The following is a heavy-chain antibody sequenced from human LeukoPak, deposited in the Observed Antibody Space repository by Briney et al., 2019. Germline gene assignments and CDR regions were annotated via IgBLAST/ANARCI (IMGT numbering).Heavy chain of an antibody. CDR2: IYSGGST. Sequence: GGSLRLSCAASGFTVSSNYMSWVRQAPGKGLEWVSVIYSGGSTYYADSVKGRFTISRDNSKNTLYLQMNSLRAEGTAVYYCARAASDYGEGGFDYWGQGTLVTVSS. CDR3: ARAASDYGEGGFDY. J-gene: IGHJ4*02. D-gene: IGHD4-17*01. CDR1: GFTVSSNY. V-gene: IGHV3-66*01.